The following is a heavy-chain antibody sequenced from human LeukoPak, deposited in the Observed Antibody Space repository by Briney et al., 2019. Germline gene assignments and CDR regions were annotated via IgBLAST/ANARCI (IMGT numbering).Heavy chain of an antibody. V-gene: IGHV4-38-2*02. CDR1: GSSISSGYY. Sequence: SETLSLTCAGSGSSISSGYYWCGIRQPPLKGLEGIGSIYHSGSTYYNPSLNSRVTISVDTSQNQFSLQLSPVTVAETAVYYCARDPRVGSYSDSWGQGTLVTVSS. CDR3: ARDPRVGSYSDS. D-gene: IGHD1-26*01. J-gene: IGHJ4*02. CDR2: IYHSGST.